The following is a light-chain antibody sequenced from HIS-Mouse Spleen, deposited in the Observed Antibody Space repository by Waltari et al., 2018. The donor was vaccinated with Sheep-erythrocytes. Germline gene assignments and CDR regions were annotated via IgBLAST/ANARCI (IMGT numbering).Light chain of an antibody. CDR1: KLGDKY. J-gene: IGLJ2*01. V-gene: IGLV3-1*01. CDR3: QAWDSSIVV. CDR2: QDT. Sequence: SSELTQPPSVSVSPGQTASITCSGDKLGDKYACWYQQKPGQSPGLVIYQDTKRPPGIPERLSGSNSGNTATLTISGTQAMDEADYYCQAWDSSIVVFGGGTKLTVL.